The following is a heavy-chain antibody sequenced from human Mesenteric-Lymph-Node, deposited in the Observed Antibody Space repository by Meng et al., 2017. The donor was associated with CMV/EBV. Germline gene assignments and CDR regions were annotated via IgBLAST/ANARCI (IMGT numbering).Heavy chain of an antibody. CDR2: INPNSGGT. Sequence: QVQLVQSGAEVKKPGASVQVPRKASGYTFTGYYMHWVRQAPGQGLEWMGRINPNSGGTNYAQKVQGRVTMTRDTSISTAYMELSRLRSDDTAVYYCARNVSDHPFDYWGQGTPVTVSS. CDR3: ARNVSDHPFDY. D-gene: IGHD5/OR15-5a*01. J-gene: IGHJ4*02. V-gene: IGHV1-2*06. CDR1: GYTFTGYY.